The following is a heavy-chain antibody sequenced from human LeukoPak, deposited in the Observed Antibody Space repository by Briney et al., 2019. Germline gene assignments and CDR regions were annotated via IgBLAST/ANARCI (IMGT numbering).Heavy chain of an antibody. CDR1: GYTLTELS. D-gene: IGHD3-10*01. Sequence: ASVKVSCKVSGYTLTELSMHWVRQAPGKGLEWMGGFDPEDGETIYAQKFQGRVTMTEDTSTDTAYMELSSLRSEDTAVYYCARGATKRGGYPTLDYWGQGTLVTVSS. V-gene: IGHV1-24*01. CDR2: FDPEDGET. J-gene: IGHJ4*02. CDR3: ARGATKRGGYPTLDY.